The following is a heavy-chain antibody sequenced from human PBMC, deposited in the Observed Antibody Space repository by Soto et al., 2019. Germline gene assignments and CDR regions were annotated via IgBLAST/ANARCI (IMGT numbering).Heavy chain of an antibody. V-gene: IGHV1-69*01. Sequence: QVQLVQSGAEVKKPGSSVKVSCKASGGTFSSYAISWVRQAPGQGLEWMGGIIPIFGTANYVQKFQGRVTITADESTSTAYMELSSLRSEDTAVYYCASAPSRRGWLQFGDYWGQGTLVTVSS. CDR1: GGTFSSYA. CDR3: ASAPSRRGWLQFGDY. J-gene: IGHJ4*02. CDR2: IIPIFGTA. D-gene: IGHD5-12*01.